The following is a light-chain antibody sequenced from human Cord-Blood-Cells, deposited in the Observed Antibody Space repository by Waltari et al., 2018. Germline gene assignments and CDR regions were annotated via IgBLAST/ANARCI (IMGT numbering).Light chain of an antibody. Sequence: DIQMTQSPSSLSASVGDRVTITCRASQSISSYVNGYQQNPGKAPKRLIYAASSLQSGVPSRFSGSGSGTDFTLTISSLQPEDFATYYCQQSYSTPFTFGPGTKVDIK. J-gene: IGKJ3*01. CDR3: QQSYSTPFT. CDR2: AAS. V-gene: IGKV1-39*01. CDR1: QSISSY.